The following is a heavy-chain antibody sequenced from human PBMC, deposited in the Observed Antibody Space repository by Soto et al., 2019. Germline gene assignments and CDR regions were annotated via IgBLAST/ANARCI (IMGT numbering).Heavy chain of an antibody. V-gene: IGHV3-7*01. Sequence: GGSLRLSCAASGFTFSSYWMSWVRQAPGRGLEWVANIKQDGSEKYYVDSVKGRFTISRGNAKNSLYLQMNSLRAEDTAVYYCARWGFLEYWSRSGDFDYWGQGTLVTVSS. J-gene: IGHJ4*02. D-gene: IGHD3-3*01. CDR1: GFTFSSYW. CDR3: ARWGFLEYWSRSGDFDY. CDR2: IKQDGSEK.